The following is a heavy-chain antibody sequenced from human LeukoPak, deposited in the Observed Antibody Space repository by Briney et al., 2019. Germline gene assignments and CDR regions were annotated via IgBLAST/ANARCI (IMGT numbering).Heavy chain of an antibody. CDR2: IYSGGST. D-gene: IGHD6-19*01. V-gene: IGHV3-53*01. J-gene: IGHJ4*02. CDR3: AKDPPRSGWYVS. CDR1: GLTVSSNS. Sequence: GGSLRLSCAASGLTVSSNSMSWVRQAPGKGLEWVSFIYSGGSTYYADSVKGRFTISRDNSKNTLYLQMNSLRAEDTAVYYCAKDPPRSGWYVSWGQGTLVTVSS.